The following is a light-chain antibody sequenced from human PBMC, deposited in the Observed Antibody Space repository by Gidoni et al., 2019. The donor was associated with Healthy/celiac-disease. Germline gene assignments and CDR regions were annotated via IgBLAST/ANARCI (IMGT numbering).Light chain of an antibody. J-gene: IGKJ2*04. CDR1: QSISSY. V-gene: IGKV1-39*01. Sequence: DIKMTQSPSSLSASVGDSVTITCRASQSISSYLNWYQQKPGKAPKLLIYAASSLQSGVPSRFSGSGSGTDFTLTISSLQPEDFASYYCQQSYSTFKGSFGQGTKLEIK. CDR2: AAS. CDR3: QQSYSTFKGS.